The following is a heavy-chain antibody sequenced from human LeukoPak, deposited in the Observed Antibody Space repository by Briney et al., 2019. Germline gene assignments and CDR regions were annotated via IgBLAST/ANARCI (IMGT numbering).Heavy chain of an antibody. CDR3: ALTYYYDSSGYYRDAFDI. Sequence: ESGPTLVKPTQTLTLTCTFSGFSLSTSGVGVGWIRQPPGKALEWLALIYWDDDKRYSPSLKSRLTITKDTSKNQVVLTMTNMDPVDTATYYCALTYYYDSSGYYRDAFDIWGQGTMVTVSS. D-gene: IGHD3-22*01. CDR2: IYWDDDK. CDR1: GFSLSTSGVG. V-gene: IGHV2-5*02. J-gene: IGHJ3*02.